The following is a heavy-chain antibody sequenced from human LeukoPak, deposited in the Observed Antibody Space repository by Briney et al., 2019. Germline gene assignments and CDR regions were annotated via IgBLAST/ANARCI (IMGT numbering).Heavy chain of an antibody. J-gene: IGHJ6*02. CDR2: ISAYSDDT. CDR3: AKDKPSWDILTGMVVEYYGMDV. D-gene: IGHD3-9*01. CDR1: GYTFTSYG. V-gene: IGHV1-18*01. Sequence: GASVKVSCKASGYTFTSYGITWVRQAPGQGLEWMGWISAYSDDTNYAQNLQGRFTMTTDTFTSTAYMELRSQRSDDTAVYYCAKDKPSWDILTGMVVEYYGMDVWGQGTTVTVSS.